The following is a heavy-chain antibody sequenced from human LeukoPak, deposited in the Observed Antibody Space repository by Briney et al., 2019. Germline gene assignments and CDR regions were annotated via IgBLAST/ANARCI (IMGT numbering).Heavy chain of an antibody. J-gene: IGHJ6*02. Sequence: SQTLSLTCAISGDSVSSNTAAWNWISQSPSRGLEWLGRTYYRSKWCYEYAVSVKSRIIINPDTTKNQFSLQLNSVTPADTAVYYCARYNICTVRYGDVWGQGTTVTVSS. D-gene: IGHD1-14*01. CDR2: TYYRSKWCY. CDR3: ARYNICTVRYGDV. V-gene: IGHV6-1*01. CDR1: GDSVSSNTAA.